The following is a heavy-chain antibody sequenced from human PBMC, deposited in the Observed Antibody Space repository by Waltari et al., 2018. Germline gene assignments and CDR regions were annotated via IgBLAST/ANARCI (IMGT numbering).Heavy chain of an antibody. CDR2: ISMSSSTI. V-gene: IGHV3-48*01. CDR1: GFTFSSYS. Sequence: EVQLVESGGGLVQPGGSLRLSCAASGFTFSSYSMNWVRQAPGKGLEWVSYISMSSSTIYYADSVKGRFTISRDNAKNSLYLQMNSLRAEDTAVYYCVKGGTGWFDPWGQGTLVTVSS. J-gene: IGHJ5*02. CDR3: VKGGTGWFDP. D-gene: IGHD1-1*01.